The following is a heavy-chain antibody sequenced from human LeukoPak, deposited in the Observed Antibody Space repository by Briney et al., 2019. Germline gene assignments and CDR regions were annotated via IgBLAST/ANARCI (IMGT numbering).Heavy chain of an antibody. CDR1: GFTFSSYA. CDR2: ISYDGSNK. Sequence: PGGSLRLSCAASGFTFSSYAMRWVRQAPGKGLEWVAVISYDGSNKYYADSVKGRFTISRDNSKNTLYLQMNSLRAEDTAVYYCAREDTAMAYDYWGQGTLVTVSS. J-gene: IGHJ4*02. D-gene: IGHD5-18*01. CDR3: AREDTAMAYDY. V-gene: IGHV3-30-3*01.